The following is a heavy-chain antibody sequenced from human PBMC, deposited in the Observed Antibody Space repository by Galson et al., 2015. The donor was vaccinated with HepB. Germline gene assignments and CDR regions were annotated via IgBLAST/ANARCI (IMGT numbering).Heavy chain of an antibody. V-gene: IGHV2-5*02. CDR1: GFSLSTSGVG. CDR3: AHYPRAPAVDIVVVVAATGAFDI. Sequence: PALVKPTQTLTLTCTFSGFSLSTSGVGVGWIRQPPGKALEWLALIYWDDDKRYSPSLKSRLTITKDTSKNQVVLTMTNMDPVDTATYYCAHYPRAPAVDIVVVVAATGAFDIWGQGTMVTVSS. J-gene: IGHJ3*02. CDR2: IYWDDDK. D-gene: IGHD2-15*01.